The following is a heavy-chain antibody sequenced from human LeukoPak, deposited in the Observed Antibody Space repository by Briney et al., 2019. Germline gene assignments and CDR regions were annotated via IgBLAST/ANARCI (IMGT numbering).Heavy chain of an antibody. Sequence: SETLSLTCAVYGGSFSGYYWSWIRQPPGKGLEWIGEINHSGSTNYNPSLKSRVTISVDTSKNQFSLKLSSVTAADTAVYYCARRGNYDFPYYYFYYMDVWGKGTTVTVSS. J-gene: IGHJ6*03. V-gene: IGHV4-34*01. CDR1: GGSFSGYY. CDR2: INHSGST. CDR3: ARRGNYDFPYYYFYYMDV. D-gene: IGHD3-3*01.